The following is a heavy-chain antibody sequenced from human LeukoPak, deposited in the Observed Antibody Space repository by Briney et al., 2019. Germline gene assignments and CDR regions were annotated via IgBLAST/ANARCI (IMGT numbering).Heavy chain of an antibody. Sequence: GGSLRLSCAASGFTFSSYSMNWVRQAPGKGLEWISSISTSSSYRYYADSVKGRFTISRDNAKNSLYLEMNSLRAEDTAMYYCARVLLWFGEQYYFDNWGQGTLVTVSS. J-gene: IGHJ4*02. CDR2: ISTSSSYR. D-gene: IGHD3-10*01. CDR3: ARVLLWFGEQYYFDN. V-gene: IGHV3-21*06. CDR1: GFTFSSYS.